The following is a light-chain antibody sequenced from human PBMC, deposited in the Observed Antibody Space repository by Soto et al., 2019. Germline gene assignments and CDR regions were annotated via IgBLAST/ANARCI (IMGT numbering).Light chain of an antibody. CDR2: RND. CDR3: VAWDDSLSGRV. J-gene: IGLJ3*02. Sequence: QSVLTQPPSASGTPGQRVTISCSGSGSNIGSHDVYWYQHLPGTAPNVLIYRNDQRPSGVPDRFSASRSGTSASLAISGLRSEDEADYYCVAWDDSLSGRVFGGGTKVTVL. V-gene: IGLV1-47*02. CDR1: GSNIGSHD.